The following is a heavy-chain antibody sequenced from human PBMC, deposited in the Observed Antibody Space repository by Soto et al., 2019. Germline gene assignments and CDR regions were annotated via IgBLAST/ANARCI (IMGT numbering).Heavy chain of an antibody. CDR3: ASTEYQRLGTDY. CDR1: GFTFSSYA. D-gene: IGHD2-2*01. J-gene: IGHJ4*02. CDR2: ISSSGGDI. V-gene: IGHV3-21*05. Sequence: SGGSLILSCAASGFTFSSYAMSWVRQAPGKGLEWVSYISSSGGDINYADSVKGRFTISRDNAKNSLYLQMNSLRAEDTAVYYCASTEYQRLGTDYWGQGTLVTVSS.